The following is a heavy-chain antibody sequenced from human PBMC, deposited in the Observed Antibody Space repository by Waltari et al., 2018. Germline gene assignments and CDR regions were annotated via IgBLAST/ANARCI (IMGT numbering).Heavy chain of an antibody. CDR3: ARKRGYSYGYGDI. D-gene: IGHD5-18*01. V-gene: IGHV3-21*03. Sequence: EVQLVESGGGLVKPGGSLRLSCAASGFTFSSYSMNWVRQAPGKGLEWVSSISSSSSYIYYADSVKGRFTISRDNAKNSLYLQMNSLRAEDTAMYYCARKRGYSYGYGDIWGQGTMVTVSS. CDR1: GFTFSSYS. J-gene: IGHJ3*02. CDR2: ISSSSSYI.